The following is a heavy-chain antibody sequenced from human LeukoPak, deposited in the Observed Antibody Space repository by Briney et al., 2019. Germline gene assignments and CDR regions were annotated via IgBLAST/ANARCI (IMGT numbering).Heavy chain of an antibody. J-gene: IGHJ5*02. V-gene: IGHV4-38-2*01. Sequence: SETLSLTCAVSGYSISSGYYWGWIRQPPGKGLEWIGSIYHSGSTYYNPSLKSRVTISVDTSKNQFSLKLSSVTAADTAVYYCARQVPEEGSRYYDFRSGYYHKPPSNWFDPWGQGTLVTVSS. CDR2: IYHSGST. CDR3: ARQVPEEGSRYYDFRSGYYHKPPSNWFDP. CDR1: GYSISSGYY. D-gene: IGHD3-3*01.